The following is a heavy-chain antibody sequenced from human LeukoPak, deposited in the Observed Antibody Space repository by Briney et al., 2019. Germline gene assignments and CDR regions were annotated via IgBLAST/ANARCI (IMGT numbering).Heavy chain of an antibody. V-gene: IGHV3-7*01. CDR3: ARGPTVTMTPGDFDS. CDR2: IKQDGREK. D-gene: IGHD3-22*01. J-gene: IGHJ4*02. Sequence: GGSLRLSCAASGFTFSRYWMSWLRQAPGGGLEWVANIKQDGREKYYVDSVKGRFTISRDNAKNSLYLQMNSLRDEDTAMYYCARGPTVTMTPGDFDSWGLGTLVTVSS. CDR1: GFTFSRYW.